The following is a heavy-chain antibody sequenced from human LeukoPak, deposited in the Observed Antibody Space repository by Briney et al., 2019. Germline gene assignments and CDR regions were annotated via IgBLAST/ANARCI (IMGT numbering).Heavy chain of an antibody. Sequence: SETLSLTCAVSGGSISSGAYSWSWIRQPPGKGLEWIGYIYHSGSTYYNPSLKSRVTMSVDTSKNQFSLKLSSVTAADTAVYYCAREVVAAAGTVDYWGQGTLVIVSS. V-gene: IGHV4-30-4*07. J-gene: IGHJ4*02. CDR2: IYHSGST. D-gene: IGHD6-13*01. CDR1: GGSISSGAYS. CDR3: AREVVAAAGTVDY.